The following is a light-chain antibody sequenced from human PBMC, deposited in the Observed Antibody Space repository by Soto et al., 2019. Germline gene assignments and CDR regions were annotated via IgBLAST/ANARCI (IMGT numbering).Light chain of an antibody. CDR2: DAS. CDR3: QQRSNWPR. CDR1: QSVSSY. Sequence: EIVLTQSPATLSLSPGERATLSCRASQSVSSYLAWYQQKPGQAPRLLIYDASNRATGIPARFSGGGSGTDFTLTISSLEPEDFAVYYCQQRSNWPRFGQGTRLEIK. J-gene: IGKJ5*01. V-gene: IGKV3-11*01.